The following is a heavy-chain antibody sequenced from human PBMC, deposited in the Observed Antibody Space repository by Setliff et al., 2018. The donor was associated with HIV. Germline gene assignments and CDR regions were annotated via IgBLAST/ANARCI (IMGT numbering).Heavy chain of an antibody. CDR3: ASPPAGSGYFFQH. J-gene: IGHJ1*01. V-gene: IGHV4-59*11. CDR1: GGSINSHY. CDR2: IYYSRNT. Sequence: SETLSLTCTASGGSINSHYWSWVRQPPGKGLEWIGSIYYSRNTNYNPSLKSRVTISVETSKNQFSLNLNSVTAADTAVYYCASPPAGSGYFFQHWGQGTLVTVSS. D-gene: IGHD3-22*01.